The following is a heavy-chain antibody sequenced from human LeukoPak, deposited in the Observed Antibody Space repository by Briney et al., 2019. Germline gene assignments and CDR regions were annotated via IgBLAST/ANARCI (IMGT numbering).Heavy chain of an antibody. Sequence: GASVKVSCKASGYTFTSYYMHWVRQAPGQGLEWMGIINPSGGSTSYAQKFQGRVTMTRDTSTSTVYMELSSLRSEDTAVYYCARDRDSSSWYGPWFDPWGQGTLVTVSS. CDR1: GYTFTSYY. CDR3: ARDRDSSSWYGPWFDP. V-gene: IGHV1-46*01. J-gene: IGHJ5*02. CDR2: INPSGGST. D-gene: IGHD6-13*01.